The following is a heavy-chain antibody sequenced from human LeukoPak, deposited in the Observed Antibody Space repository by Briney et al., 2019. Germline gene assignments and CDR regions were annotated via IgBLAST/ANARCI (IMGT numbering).Heavy chain of an antibody. D-gene: IGHD3/OR15-3a*01. V-gene: IGHV4-39*01. J-gene: IGHJ3*02. CDR3: ASPVDYDAFDI. Sequence: SSETLSLTCTVSGGSISSSSYYWGWIRQPPGKGLEWIGGIYYSGSTYYNPSLKSRVTISVDTSKNQFSLKLSSVTAADTAVYYCASPVDYDAFDIWGQGTMVTVSS. CDR1: GGSISSSSYY. CDR2: IYYSGST.